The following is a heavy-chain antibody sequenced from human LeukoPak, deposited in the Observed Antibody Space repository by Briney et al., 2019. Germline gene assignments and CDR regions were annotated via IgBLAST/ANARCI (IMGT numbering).Heavy chain of an antibody. J-gene: IGHJ3*02. CDR1: GFTFSAYE. CDR2: IGSSGSTV. CDR3: ARDTLEYSNFPDALDI. D-gene: IGHD6-6*01. V-gene: IGHV3-48*03. Sequence: RGSLRLSCAASGFTFSAYEMNWVRQAPGKGLEWVSYIGSSGSTVYYADSVKGRFTISRDNAKNSLYMQMESLRDEDTAIYYCARDTLEYSNFPDALDIWGQGTMVTVSS.